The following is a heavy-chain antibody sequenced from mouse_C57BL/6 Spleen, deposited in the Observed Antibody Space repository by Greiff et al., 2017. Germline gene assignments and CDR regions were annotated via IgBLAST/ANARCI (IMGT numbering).Heavy chain of an antibody. CDR3: ARSITTVVATPHFDY. CDR1: GYTFTDYN. CDR2: INPNNGGT. V-gene: IGHV1-18*01. D-gene: IGHD1-1*01. Sequence: VQLQQSGPELVKPGASVKIPCKASGYTFTDYNMDWVKQSHGKSLEWIGDINPNNGGTIYNQKFKGKATLTVDKSSSTAYMELRSLTSEDTAVYYCARSITTVVATPHFDYWGQGTTLTVSS. J-gene: IGHJ2*01.